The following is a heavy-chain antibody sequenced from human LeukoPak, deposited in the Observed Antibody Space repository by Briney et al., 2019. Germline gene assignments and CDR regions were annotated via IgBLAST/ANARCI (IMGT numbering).Heavy chain of an antibody. D-gene: IGHD1-14*01. V-gene: IGHV3-21*04. Sequence: PGGSLRLSCAASGFTFSSYSMNWVRQAPGKGLEWVSSISSSSSYIYYADSVKGRFTISRDNAKNSLYLQMNSLRAEDTALYYCVGAGTSRWATRHYFDYWGQGTLVTVSS. CDR2: ISSSSSYI. J-gene: IGHJ4*02. CDR3: VGAGTSRWATRHYFDY. CDR1: GFTFSSYS.